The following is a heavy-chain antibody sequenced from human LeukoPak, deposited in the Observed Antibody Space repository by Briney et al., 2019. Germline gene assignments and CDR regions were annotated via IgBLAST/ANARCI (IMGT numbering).Heavy chain of an antibody. CDR2: VHHSFSS. Sequence: SETLSLTCAVSGASMNDYYWSWIRQTPGKGLEWIGHVHHSFSSNFSPSLKSRVAMSMDTSKSQLSLRVTSVTAVDTAVYYCARGRSGGDWFDPWGQGTLVTVSS. J-gene: IGHJ5*02. D-gene: IGHD3-10*01. CDR1: GASMNDYY. CDR3: ARGRSGGDWFDP. V-gene: IGHV4-59*01.